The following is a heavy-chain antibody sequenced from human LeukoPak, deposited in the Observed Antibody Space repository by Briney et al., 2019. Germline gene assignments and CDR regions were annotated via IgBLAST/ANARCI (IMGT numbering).Heavy chain of an antibody. CDR3: ARICMIVEFLGAFGI. CDR1: GGSISSSSYY. V-gene: IGHV4-39*01. D-gene: IGHD3-22*01. J-gene: IGHJ3*02. CDR2: IYYSGST. Sequence: SETLSLTCTVSGGSISSSSYYWGWIRQPPGKGLEWIGSIYYSGSTYYNPSLKSRVTISVDTSKNQFSLKLSSVTAADTAVYYCARICMIVEFLGAFGIWGQGTMVTVSS.